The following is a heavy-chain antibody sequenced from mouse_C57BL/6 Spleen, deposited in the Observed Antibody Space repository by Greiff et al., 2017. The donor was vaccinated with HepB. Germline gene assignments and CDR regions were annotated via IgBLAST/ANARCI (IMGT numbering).Heavy chain of an antibody. D-gene: IGHD1-1*01. J-gene: IGHJ3*01. CDR3: ARSITTVVGGGFAY. CDR2: IYPRSGNT. Sequence: VQRVESGAELARPGASVKLSCKASGYTFTSYGISWVKQRTGQGLEWIGEIYPRSGNTYYNEKFKGKATLTADKSSSTAYMELRSLTSEDSAVYFCARSITTVVGGGFAYWGQGTLVTVSA. CDR1: GYTFTSYG. V-gene: IGHV1-81*01.